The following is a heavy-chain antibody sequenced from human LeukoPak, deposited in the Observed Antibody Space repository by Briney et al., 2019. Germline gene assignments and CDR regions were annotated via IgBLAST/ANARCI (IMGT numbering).Heavy chain of an antibody. V-gene: IGHV5-51*01. Sequence: AESPVISCKGSGYSFTSYWIGWVRQMPGKGLEWMGIIYPGDSDTRYSPSFQGQVNISADKSISTAYLQWSSLKASDTAMYYCARRGYCSGGSCDNWFDPWGEGTPVSPSS. J-gene: IGHJ5*02. D-gene: IGHD2-15*01. CDR2: IYPGDSDT. CDR1: GYSFTSYW. CDR3: ARRGYCSGGSCDNWFDP.